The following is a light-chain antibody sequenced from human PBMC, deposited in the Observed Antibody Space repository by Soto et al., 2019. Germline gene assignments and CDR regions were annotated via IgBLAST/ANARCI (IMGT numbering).Light chain of an antibody. CDR1: QSVLYSSNNKNY. J-gene: IGKJ1*01. V-gene: IGKV4-1*01. CDR3: QQYYSTPST. CDR2: WAS. Sequence: DIVMTQSPDSLAVSLGERATINCKSSQSVLYSSNNKNYLAWYQRKPGQPPKLLIYWASTRESGVPDRFSGRGSGTDFTLTISSLQAEDVEVSHCQQYYSTPSTFGQGTKVEIK.